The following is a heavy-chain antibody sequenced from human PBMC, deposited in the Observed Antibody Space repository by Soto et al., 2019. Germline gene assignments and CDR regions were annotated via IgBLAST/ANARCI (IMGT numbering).Heavy chain of an antibody. J-gene: IGHJ5*02. V-gene: IGHV4-34*01. Sequence: QVQLQQWGAGLLKPSETLSLTCAVYGGSFSGYYWSWIRQPPGKGLEWIGEINHSGSTNYNPSLKSRVTRSVDTSKNQFSLKLSSVTAADTAVYYCARGPRASSWYNWFDPWGQGTLVTVSS. CDR3: ARGPRASSWYNWFDP. CDR1: GGSFSGYY. D-gene: IGHD6-13*01. CDR2: INHSGST.